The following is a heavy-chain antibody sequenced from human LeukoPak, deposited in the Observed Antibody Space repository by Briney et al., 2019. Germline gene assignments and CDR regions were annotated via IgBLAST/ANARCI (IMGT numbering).Heavy chain of an antibody. Sequence: GRSLRPSCAASGFTFSSDSMNWVRQAPGKGLEWVSSISSSSSYTYYADSVKGRFTISRDNAKNPLYLQMNSLRAEDTAVYYCARGRIAARSRANWFDPWGQGTLVTVSS. D-gene: IGHD6-6*01. J-gene: IGHJ5*02. CDR2: ISSSSSYT. CDR1: GFTFSSDS. V-gene: IGHV3-21*01. CDR3: ARGRIAARSRANWFDP.